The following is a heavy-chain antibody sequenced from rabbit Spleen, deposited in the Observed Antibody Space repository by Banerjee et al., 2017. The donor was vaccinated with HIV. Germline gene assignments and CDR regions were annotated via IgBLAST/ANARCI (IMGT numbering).Heavy chain of an antibody. CDR2: IYAGSSDST. D-gene: IGHD1-1*01. CDR1: GFSFSSTYW. CDR3: ARDTSSSFSSYGMDL. Sequence: QEQLEESGGDLVKPEGSLTLTCTASGFSFSSTYWICWVRQAPGKGLEWIASIYAGSSDSTYSATWAKGRFTISKTSSTTVTLQMTSLTVADTATYFCARDTSSSFSSYGMDLWGPGTLVTVS. J-gene: IGHJ6*01. V-gene: IGHV1S45*01.